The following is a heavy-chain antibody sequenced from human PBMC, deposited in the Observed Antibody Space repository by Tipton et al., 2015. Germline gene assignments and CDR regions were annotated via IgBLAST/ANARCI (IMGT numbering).Heavy chain of an antibody. V-gene: IGHV3-7*01. CDR1: GFTFSNSW. CDR2: IKQDGSEK. Sequence: GSLRLSCAASGFTFSNSWMSWVRQAPGKGLEWVANIKQDGSEKYYVDSVKGRFTISRDNAKNSLYLQMNSLRAEDTAVYYCAREIPRTRRGIVVVGSYYFDYWGQGTLVTVSS. D-gene: IGHD3-22*01. CDR3: AREIPRTRRGIVVVGSYYFDY. J-gene: IGHJ4*02.